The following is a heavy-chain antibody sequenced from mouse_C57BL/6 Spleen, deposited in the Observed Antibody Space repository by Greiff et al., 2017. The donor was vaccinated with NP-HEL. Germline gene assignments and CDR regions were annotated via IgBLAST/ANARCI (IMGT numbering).Heavy chain of an antibody. CDR2: IYPGDGNT. CDR1: GYAFSSSW. V-gene: IGHV1-82*01. D-gene: IGHD1-1*01. J-gene: IGHJ4*01. Sequence: QVQLQQSGPELVKPGASVKISCKASGYAFSSSWMNWVKQRPGKGLEWIGRIYPGDGNTNYNGKFKGKATLTADKSSSTAYMQLSSLTSEDSAVYFCARSYGSSAYYAMDYWGQGTSVTVSS. CDR3: ARSYGSSAYYAMDY.